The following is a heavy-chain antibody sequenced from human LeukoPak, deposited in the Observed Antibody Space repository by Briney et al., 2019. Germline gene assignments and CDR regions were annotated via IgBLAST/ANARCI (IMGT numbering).Heavy chain of an antibody. CDR3: AKDLGFIKKWPVRNSDY. V-gene: IGHV3-23*01. Sequence: PGGSLRLSCAASGFTFSSYAMSWVRQAPGKGLEWVSAISGSGGSTYYADSVKGRFTISRDNSKNTLYLQMNGLRAEDTAVYYCAKDLGFIKKWPVRNSDYWGQGTLVTVSS. D-gene: IGHD6-19*01. CDR1: GFTFSSYA. J-gene: IGHJ4*02. CDR2: ISGSGGST.